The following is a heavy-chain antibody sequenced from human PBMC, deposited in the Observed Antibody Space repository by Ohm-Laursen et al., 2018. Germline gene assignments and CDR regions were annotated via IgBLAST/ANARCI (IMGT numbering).Heavy chain of an antibody. CDR1: GFTFSSYA. CDR2: ISGSGFST. CDR3: VKNSSGWDAGYFDL. Sequence: GSLRLSCTASGFTFSSYAMSWVRQAPGKGLEWVAGISGSGFSTYYTDSVKGRFVISRDNSRNSLFLEMSSLRADDTAIYYCVKNSSGWDAGYFDLWGRGTLVTVSS. J-gene: IGHJ2*01. V-gene: IGHV3-23*01. D-gene: IGHD6-19*01.